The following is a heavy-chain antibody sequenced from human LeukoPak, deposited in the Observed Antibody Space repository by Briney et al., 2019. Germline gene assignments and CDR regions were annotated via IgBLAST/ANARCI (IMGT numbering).Heavy chain of an antibody. Sequence: SETLSLTCTVSGGSISSSSYYWGWIRQPPGTGQEWIGSIYYSGSTYYNPSLKSRVTISVDTSKNQFSLKLSSVTAADTAVYYCASTRNFQYDFWSGYSYWGQGTLVTVSS. CDR1: GGSISSSSYY. CDR2: IYYSGST. J-gene: IGHJ4*02. CDR3: ASTRNFQYDFWSGYSY. D-gene: IGHD3-3*01. V-gene: IGHV4-39*01.